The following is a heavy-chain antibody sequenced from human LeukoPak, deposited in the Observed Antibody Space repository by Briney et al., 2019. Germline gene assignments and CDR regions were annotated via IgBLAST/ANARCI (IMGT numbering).Heavy chain of an antibody. Sequence: PGGSLRLSCAASGFTVSRKYMSWVRQAPGKGLEWVSAISGSDGSTYYADSVKGRFTISRDNSKNTLYLQMNSLRAEDTAVYYCAKDRAYYDFWSGYLSWFDPWGQGTLVTVSS. CDR3: AKDRAYYDFWSGYLSWFDP. J-gene: IGHJ5*02. CDR1: GFTVSRKY. V-gene: IGHV3-23*01. D-gene: IGHD3-3*01. CDR2: ISGSDGST.